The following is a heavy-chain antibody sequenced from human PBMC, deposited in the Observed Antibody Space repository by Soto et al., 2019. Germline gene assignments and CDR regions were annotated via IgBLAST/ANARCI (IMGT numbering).Heavy chain of an antibody. V-gene: IGHV1-46*01. CDR2: INPSGGST. Sequence: VKVSCKASGYTFTSYGISWVRQAPGQGLEWMGIINPSGGSTSYAQKFQGRVTMTRDTSTSTVYMELSSLRSEDTAVYYCARDYDIFDYWGQGTLVTVSS. CDR1: GYTFTSYG. J-gene: IGHJ4*02. CDR3: ARDYDIFDY. D-gene: IGHD3-9*01.